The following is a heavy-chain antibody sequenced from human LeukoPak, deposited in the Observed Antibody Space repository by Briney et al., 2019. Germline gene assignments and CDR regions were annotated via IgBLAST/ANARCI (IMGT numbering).Heavy chain of an antibody. CDR3: ATGGSGSS. Sequence: PGGSLRLSCAASGFTFNTYAVSWVRQAPGKGLDWVSTISGSGAFTYYADSVKGRFTISRDNSKNSLSLQMSTLRVEDTAVYYCATGGSGSSWGQGTLVTVSS. V-gene: IGHV3-23*01. CDR1: GFTFNTYA. CDR2: ISGSGAFT. J-gene: IGHJ5*02. D-gene: IGHD3-10*01.